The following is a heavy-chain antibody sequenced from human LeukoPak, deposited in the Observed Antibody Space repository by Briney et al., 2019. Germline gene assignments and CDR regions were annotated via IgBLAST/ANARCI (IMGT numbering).Heavy chain of an antibody. J-gene: IGHJ4*02. CDR1: GGSFSGYY. CDR3: ASGRGRVY. CDR2: INHSGST. D-gene: IGHD3-10*01. Sequence: SETLSLTCAVYGGSFSGYYWSWIRQPPGKGLEWIGEINHSGSTNYNPSLKSRVTISVDTSKNQFSLKLSSVTAAGTAVYYCASGRGRVYWGQGTLVTVSS. V-gene: IGHV4-34*01.